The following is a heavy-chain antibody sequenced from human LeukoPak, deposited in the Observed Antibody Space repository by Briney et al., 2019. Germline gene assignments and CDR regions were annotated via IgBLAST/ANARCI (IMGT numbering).Heavy chain of an antibody. CDR3: ARDGDLSQPSYGMDV. J-gene: IGHJ6*04. CDR2: INPNSGGT. Sequence: ASVKVSCKASGYTFTGYYMHWVRQAPGQGLEWMGWINPNSGGTNYAQKFQGRVTMTRDTSTSTVYMELSSLRSEDTAVYYCARDGDLSQPSYGMDVWGKGTTVTVSS. CDR1: GYTFTGYY. V-gene: IGHV1-2*02.